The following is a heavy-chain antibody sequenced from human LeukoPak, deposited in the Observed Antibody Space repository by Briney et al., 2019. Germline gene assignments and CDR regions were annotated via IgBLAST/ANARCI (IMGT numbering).Heavy chain of an antibody. V-gene: IGHV4-39*01. CDR1: GGSISSSSYY. J-gene: IGHJ4*02. Sequence: SETLSLTCTVSGGSISSSSYYWGWIRQPPGKGLEWIGSIYYSGSTYYNPSLKSRVTISVDTSKNQFSLKLSSVTAADTAVYYCARRKNDYVGYYFDYWGQGTLVTVSS. D-gene: IGHD4-23*01. CDR2: IYYSGST. CDR3: ARRKNDYVGYYFDY.